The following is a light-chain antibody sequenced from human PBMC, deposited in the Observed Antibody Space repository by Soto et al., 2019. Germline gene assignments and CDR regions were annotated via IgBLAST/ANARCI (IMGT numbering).Light chain of an antibody. Sequence: AYRFTITCRASKRMTIWWAWYQQKPGKAPKVRIYDASSLESGVPSRFSGSESGTEFTLTISSLQPDDIATYYCQQYTENSGTCGNGAKVDI. CDR3: QQYTENSGT. CDR1: KRMTIW. V-gene: IGKV1-5*01. J-gene: IGKJ1*01. CDR2: DAS.